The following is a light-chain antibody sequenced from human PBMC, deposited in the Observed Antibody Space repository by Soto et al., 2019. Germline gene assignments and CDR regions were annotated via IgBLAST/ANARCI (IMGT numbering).Light chain of an antibody. CDR1: NIGSKT. CDR2: YDS. V-gene: IGLV3-21*01. CDR3: QIWESSSDHHDV. J-gene: IGLJ1*01. Sequence: SYELTQPPSVSVAPGKTARISCGGNNIGSKTVHWYQQKPGQAPVVVIYYDSDRPSGIPERFSGSNSGNTATLTISRVEAGDEADYYCQIWESSSDHHDVFGAGTKVTVL.